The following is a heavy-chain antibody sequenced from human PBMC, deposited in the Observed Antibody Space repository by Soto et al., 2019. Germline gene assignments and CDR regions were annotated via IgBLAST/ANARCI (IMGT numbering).Heavy chain of an antibody. J-gene: IGHJ4*02. Sequence: EMQLVESGGGLVQPGGSLRLSCAASGFTFSNNWMHWVRQVPGEGLVWVSRIKTDGSITTYADSVKGRFTISRDNVKNMLYLPMNSLRIEGTAVYYCARDLGGWRDYWGQGTLVTVSS. V-gene: IGHV3-74*01. CDR2: IKTDGSIT. D-gene: IGHD6-19*01. CDR3: ARDLGGWRDY. CDR1: GFTFSNNW.